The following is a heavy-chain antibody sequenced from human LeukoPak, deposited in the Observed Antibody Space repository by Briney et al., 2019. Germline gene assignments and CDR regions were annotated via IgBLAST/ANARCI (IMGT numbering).Heavy chain of an antibody. CDR1: GGSISSSSYY. Sequence: PSETLSLTXTVSGGSISSSSYYWGWIRQPPGKGLEWIGSIYYSGRTYYSPSLKSRVTMSVDPSNNQFSLNLRSVTAADTALYYSARRRYYDGSGYLEWGQGTLLSVSS. D-gene: IGHD3-22*01. CDR2: IYYSGRT. V-gene: IGHV4-39*01. CDR3: ARRRYYDGSGYLE. J-gene: IGHJ1*01.